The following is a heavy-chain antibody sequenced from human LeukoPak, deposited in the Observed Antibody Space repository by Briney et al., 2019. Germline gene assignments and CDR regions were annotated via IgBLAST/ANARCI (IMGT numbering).Heavy chain of an antibody. CDR2: IYYSGST. J-gene: IGHJ4*02. Sequence: SETLSLTCTVSGGSISSYYWSWIRQPPGKGLEWIGYIYYSGSTNYNPSLKSRVTISVDTSKNQFSLKLSSVTAADTAVYYCARVGDCSSTSCYPFDYWGQGTPVTVSS. D-gene: IGHD2-2*01. CDR3: ARVGDCSSTSCYPFDY. V-gene: IGHV4-59*01. CDR1: GGSISSYY.